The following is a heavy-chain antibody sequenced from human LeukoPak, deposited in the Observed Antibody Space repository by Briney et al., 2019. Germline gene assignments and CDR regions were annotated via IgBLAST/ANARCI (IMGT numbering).Heavy chain of an antibody. J-gene: IGHJ4*02. V-gene: IGHV3-9*01. CDR3: ARGVETLAANTLAY. CDR2: ISSDSGSI. CDR1: GFTFDDYG. Sequence: PGGSLRLSCEASGFTFDDYGMHWFRQTPGKGLEWVSGISSDSGSIGYADSVKGRFTISRDNAKNTLYLEMNSLSPDDTAVYYCARGVETLAANTLAYWGQGTLVTVSS. D-gene: IGHD3-16*01.